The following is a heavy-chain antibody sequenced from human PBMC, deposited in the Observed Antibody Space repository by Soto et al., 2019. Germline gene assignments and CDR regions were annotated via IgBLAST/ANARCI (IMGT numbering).Heavy chain of an antibody. J-gene: IGHJ4*02. D-gene: IGHD6-13*01. V-gene: IGHV3-33*01. CDR3: ARGLGMDSSWYLATGSGRKYYFDY. CDR1: GFTFSNYG. Sequence: QVQLVESGGGVVQPGRSLRLSCAASGFTFSNYGMHWVRQAPGKGLEWVAIIWNDGRNKYYADSVKGRFTISRDNSKNTLKLQMNSLRAEDKALYYCARGLGMDSSWYLATGSGRKYYFDYWGQGTLVTVSS. CDR2: IWNDGRNK.